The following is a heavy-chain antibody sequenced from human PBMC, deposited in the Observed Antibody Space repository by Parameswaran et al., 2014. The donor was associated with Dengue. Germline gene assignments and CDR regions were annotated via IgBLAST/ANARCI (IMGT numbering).Heavy chain of an antibody. Sequence: WVRQAPGQRLEWMGWINAGNGNAKYSQKFQGRVTITMDTSASTGYMELSTLRSEDTAVYYCARGECSGCYMFDFWGQGTLVTVSS. CDR2: INAGNGNA. CDR3: ARGECSGCYMFDF. D-gene: IGHD6-19*01. J-gene: IGHJ4*02. V-gene: IGHV1-3*01.